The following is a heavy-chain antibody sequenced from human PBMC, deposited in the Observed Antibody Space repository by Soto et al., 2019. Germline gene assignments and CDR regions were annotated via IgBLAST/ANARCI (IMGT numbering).Heavy chain of an antibody. CDR2: ISYSGTT. CDR1: GGSLSSYY. CDR3: AKDMDSYGPLGP. J-gene: IGHJ5*02. Sequence: SETLSLTCTVSGGSLSSYYWSWIRRPPGMGLEWIASISYSGTTNYNSSLKSRVTISIDTSKNQFSLKFNSVTAADTAVYYCAKDMDSYGPLGPWGQGTQVTVSS. D-gene: IGHD5-18*01. V-gene: IGHV4-59*01.